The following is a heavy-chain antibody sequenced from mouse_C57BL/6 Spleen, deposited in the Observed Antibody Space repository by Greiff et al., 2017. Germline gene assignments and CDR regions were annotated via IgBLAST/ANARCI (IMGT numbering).Heavy chain of an antibody. V-gene: IGHV14-4*01. CDR1: GFNIKDDY. CDR3: TGRFAY. CDR2: IDPENGDT. Sequence: EVHLVESGAELVRPGASVKLSCTASGFNIKDDYMHWVKQRPEQGLEWIGWIDPENGDTEYASKFQGKATITADTSSNTAYLQLSSLTSEDTAVYYCTGRFAYWGQGTLVTVSA. J-gene: IGHJ3*01.